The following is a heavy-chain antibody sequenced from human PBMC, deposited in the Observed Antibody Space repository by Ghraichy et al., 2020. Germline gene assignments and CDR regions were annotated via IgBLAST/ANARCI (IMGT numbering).Heavy chain of an antibody. Sequence: ASVKASCKTSGYTFTSYDINWVRQATGQGLEWMGWMNPNSGNTGYAQKFQGRVTMTKNASISTAYMELSSLRSEDAAIYYCARPRDCTNGVCYPDFDYWGQGTLVTVSS. J-gene: IGHJ4*02. CDR3: ARPRDCTNGVCYPDFDY. D-gene: IGHD2-8*01. CDR2: MNPNSGNT. CDR1: GYTFTSYD. V-gene: IGHV1-8*01.